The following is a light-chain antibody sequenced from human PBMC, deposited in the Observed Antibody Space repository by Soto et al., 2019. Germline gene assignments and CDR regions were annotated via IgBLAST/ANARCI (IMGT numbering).Light chain of an antibody. CDR1: TSNIGSNY. Sequence: QSVLTQPPSASGTPGQRGTVSCSGSTSNIGSNYIYWYQFLPGTAPKLLIYRNDQRPSGVPDRFSGSKSGASASLAIIGLRSADEADYYCAAWDNTLSAWVFGGGTKLTVL. V-gene: IGLV1-47*01. CDR3: AAWDNTLSAWV. CDR2: RND. J-gene: IGLJ3*02.